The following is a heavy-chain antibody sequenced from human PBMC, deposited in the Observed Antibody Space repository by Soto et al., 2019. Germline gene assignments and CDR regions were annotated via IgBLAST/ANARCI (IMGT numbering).Heavy chain of an antibody. D-gene: IGHD1-7*01. Sequence: ASVKVSCKASGYTFTSYGISWVRQAPGQGLEWMGWISAYNGNTNYAQKLQGRVTMTTDTSTSTAYMELRSLRSDDTAVYYCARDGPSELELPLSSSYGMYVWGQGTTVTVSS. V-gene: IGHV1-18*01. CDR3: ARDGPSELELPLSSSYGMYV. CDR2: ISAYNGNT. J-gene: IGHJ6*02. CDR1: GYTFTSYG.